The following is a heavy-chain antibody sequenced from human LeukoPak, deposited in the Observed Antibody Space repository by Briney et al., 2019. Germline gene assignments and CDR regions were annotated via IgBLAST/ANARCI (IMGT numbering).Heavy chain of an antibody. D-gene: IGHD3-10*01. J-gene: IGHJ6*03. V-gene: IGHV1-8*01. CDR1: GYTFTTYD. CDR2: MNPNSGNT. Sequence: ASVKVSSTASGYTFTTYDINWVRQATGQGLEWMGWMNPNSGNTGYAQKFQGRVTMTRNTSISTAYMELSSLRSEDTAVYYCARERLTTMVRGVKFYYYYYMDVWGKGTTVTVSS. CDR3: ARERLTTMVRGVKFYYYYYMDV.